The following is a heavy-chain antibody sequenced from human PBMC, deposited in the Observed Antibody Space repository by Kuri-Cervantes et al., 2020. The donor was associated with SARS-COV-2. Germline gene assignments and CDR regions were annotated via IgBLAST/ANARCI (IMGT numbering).Heavy chain of an antibody. Sequence: ASVKVSCKASGYTFTTYDINWVRQTTGQGLEWMGWMNPQSGNTGYARKFQGRVTMTRNTSISTAYMELSSMRSEDTAVYYCARERGGKQWLARAGYFQHWGQGTLVTVSS. CDR2: MNPQSGNT. J-gene: IGHJ1*01. D-gene: IGHD6-19*01. CDR3: ARERGGKQWLARAGYFQH. V-gene: IGHV1-8*01. CDR1: GYTFTTYD.